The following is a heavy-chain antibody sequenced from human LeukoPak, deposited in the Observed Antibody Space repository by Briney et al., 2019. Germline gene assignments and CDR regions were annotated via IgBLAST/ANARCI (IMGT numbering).Heavy chain of an antibody. CDR2: ISAYNGNT. CDR3: ARDYYDSSGYYPFDY. J-gene: IGHJ4*02. D-gene: IGHD3-22*01. CDR1: GGTFSSYG. Sequence: ASVKVSCKASGGTFSSYGISWVRQAPGQGLEWMGWISAYNGNTNYAQKLQGRVTMTTDTSTSTAYMELRSLRSDDTAVYYCARDYYDSSGYYPFDYWGQGTLVTVSS. V-gene: IGHV1-18*01.